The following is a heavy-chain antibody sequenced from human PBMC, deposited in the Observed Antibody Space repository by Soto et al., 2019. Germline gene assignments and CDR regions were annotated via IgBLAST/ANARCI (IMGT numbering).Heavy chain of an antibody. Sequence: ASVKVCCKASGYTFTSYGISWVRQAPGQGLEWMGWINPNSGGTNYAQKFQGWVTMTRDTSISTAYMELSRLRSDDTAVYYCARGGSLWFGELSAYYYGMDVWGQGTTVTVSS. CDR2: INPNSGGT. J-gene: IGHJ6*02. D-gene: IGHD3-10*01. CDR3: ARGGSLWFGELSAYYYGMDV. CDR1: GYTFTSYG. V-gene: IGHV1-2*04.